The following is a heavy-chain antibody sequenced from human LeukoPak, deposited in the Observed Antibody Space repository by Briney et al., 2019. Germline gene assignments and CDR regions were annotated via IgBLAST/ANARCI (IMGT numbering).Heavy chain of an antibody. CDR2: IIPIFGTA. J-gene: IGHJ4*02. D-gene: IGHD3-3*01. CDR3: ARGDYYDFWSGSYYFDY. Sequence: GSSVKVSCKASGGTFSSYAISWVRQAPGQGLEWMGGIIPIFGTANYAQKFQGRVAITTDESTSTAYMELSSLRSEDTAVYYCARGDYYDFWSGSYYFDYWGQGTLVTVSP. CDR1: GGTFSSYA. V-gene: IGHV1-69*05.